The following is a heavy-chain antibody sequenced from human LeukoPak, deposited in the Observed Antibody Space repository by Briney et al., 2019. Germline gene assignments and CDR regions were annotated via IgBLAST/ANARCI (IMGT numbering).Heavy chain of an antibody. V-gene: IGHV4-38-2*01. Sequence: SETLSLTCAVSGYSISSGYYWGWIRQPPGKGPEWIGCIYHSGSTYYNPSLKSRVTISVDTSKNQFSLKLSSVTAADTAVYYCARAHSKGAAASSWFDPWGQGTLVTVSS. D-gene: IGHD6-13*01. CDR1: GYSISSGYY. CDR3: ARAHSKGAAASSWFDP. CDR2: IYHSGST. J-gene: IGHJ5*02.